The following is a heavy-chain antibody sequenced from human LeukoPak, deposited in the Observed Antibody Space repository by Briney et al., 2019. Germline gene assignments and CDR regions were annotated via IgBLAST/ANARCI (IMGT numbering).Heavy chain of an antibody. CDR1: GGSISTYY. V-gene: IGHV4-59*01. CDR2: VYYSGST. J-gene: IGHJ6*03. Sequence: SETLSLTCTVSGGSISTYYWNWIRQPPGKGLEWIGYVYYSGSTNYNPSLKSRVTISADTSKNQFSLRLSSVTAADTAVYYCARGPYASGSYFSGGYYYYMDVWGKGTTVTISS. D-gene: IGHD3-10*01. CDR3: ARGPYASGSYFSGGYYYYMDV.